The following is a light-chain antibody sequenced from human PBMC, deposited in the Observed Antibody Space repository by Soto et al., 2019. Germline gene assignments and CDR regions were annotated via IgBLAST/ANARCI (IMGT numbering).Light chain of an antibody. Sequence: DIQMTQSPSSLSASVGDIVTITCRASQGIISYLAWYQQKPGKVPKLLIYAVSTLQSGVPSRFSGSGSGTDFNLTISSLQPEDVATYYCQKYDSALQGFTFGPGTRVDIK. V-gene: IGKV1-27*01. CDR2: AVS. J-gene: IGKJ3*01. CDR3: QKYDSALQGFT. CDR1: QGIISY.